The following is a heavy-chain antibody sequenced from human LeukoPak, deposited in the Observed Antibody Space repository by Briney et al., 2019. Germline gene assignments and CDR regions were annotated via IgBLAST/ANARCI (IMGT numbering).Heavy chain of an antibody. CDR2: INARGDT. D-gene: IGHD2-2*01. CDR1: GWSFNDYY. Sequence: SETLSRTSAVYGWSFNDYYWNWIRQPPGKGLEWIGEINARGDTNFNPSLKSRVTISVDTSESQFSLRLTSMIAADTAVYYCARGQVPAARGYNWFDPWGQGTLVTVSS. V-gene: IGHV4-34*01. J-gene: IGHJ5*02. CDR3: ARGQVPAARGYNWFDP.